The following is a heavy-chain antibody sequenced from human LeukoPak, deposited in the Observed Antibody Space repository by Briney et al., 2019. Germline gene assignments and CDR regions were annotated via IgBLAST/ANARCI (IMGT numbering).Heavy chain of an antibody. CDR1: GFTFSSYA. CDR2: ISYDGSNK. V-gene: IGHV3-30-3*01. J-gene: IGHJ5*02. CDR3: ARGYDFWSGYYPNWFDP. Sequence: GRSLRFSCAASGFTFSSYAMHWVRQAPGKGLEWVAVISYDGSNKYYADSVKGRFTISRDNSKNTLYLQMNSLRAEDTAVYYCARGYDFWSGYYPNWFDPWGQGTLVTVSS. D-gene: IGHD3-3*01.